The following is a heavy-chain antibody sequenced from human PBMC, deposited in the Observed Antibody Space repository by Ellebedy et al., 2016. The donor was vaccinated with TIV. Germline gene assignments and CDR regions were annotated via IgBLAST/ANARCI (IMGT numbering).Heavy chain of an antibody. CDR2: IYYSGST. D-gene: IGHD3-16*02. CDR1: GDSISSGDYY. Sequence: SETLSLTCTVSGDSISSGDYYWSWIRQPPGNGLEWIGYIYYSGSTYYNPSLKSRVTISGDTSKNQFSLKLSSVTAADTAVYFCVRASTFGGVIAVEYWGQGTLVTVSS. V-gene: IGHV4-30-4*01. CDR3: VRASTFGGVIAVEY. J-gene: IGHJ4*02.